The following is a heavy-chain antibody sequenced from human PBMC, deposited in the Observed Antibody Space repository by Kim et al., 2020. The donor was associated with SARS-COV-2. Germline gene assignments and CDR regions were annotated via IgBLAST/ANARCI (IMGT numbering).Heavy chain of an antibody. D-gene: IGHD2-15*01. CDR2: ISYSGRT. Sequence: SETLSLTCTVSGASIYSFSWSWIRQPPGKGLEWIAYISYSGRTDYSPSLKSRVTISLDTSKNQFSLKLGSVIAADTAVYYCARLLLSPQYGQFDYWGQGTLGAVSS. CDR3: ARLLLSPQYGQFDY. V-gene: IGHV4-59*13. J-gene: IGHJ4*02. CDR1: GASIYSFS.